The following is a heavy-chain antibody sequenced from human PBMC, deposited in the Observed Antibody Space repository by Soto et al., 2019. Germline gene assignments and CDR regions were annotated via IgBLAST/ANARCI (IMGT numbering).Heavy chain of an antibody. CDR1: GFTLSKYS. J-gene: IGHJ6*02. D-gene: IGHD6-13*01. CDR3: ARXRLPAAGDYYYYYGMDV. CDR2: ISSRSTYI. Sequence: GGSLRLSCAASGFTLSKYSVDWVRQAPGKGLEWVSSISSRSTYIFYADSVKGRFTISRDNAKNSLYLQMNSLRAEDTGVYYCARXRLPAAGDYYYYYGMDVWGQGTTVTVSS. V-gene: IGHV3-21*01.